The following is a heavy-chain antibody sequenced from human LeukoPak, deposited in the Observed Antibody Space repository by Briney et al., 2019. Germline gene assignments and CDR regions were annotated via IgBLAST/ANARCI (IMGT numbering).Heavy chain of an antibody. J-gene: IGHJ6*02. CDR3: AKDTAMGYYCGMDV. CDR1: GFTFSSYS. D-gene: IGHD5-18*01. Sequence: PGGSLRLSCAASGFTFSSYSMNWVRQAPGKGLEWVSSISSSSSYIYYADSVKGRFTISRDNAKNSLYLQMNSLRAEDTAVYYCAKDTAMGYYCGMDVWGQGTTVTVSS. V-gene: IGHV3-21*01. CDR2: ISSSSSYI.